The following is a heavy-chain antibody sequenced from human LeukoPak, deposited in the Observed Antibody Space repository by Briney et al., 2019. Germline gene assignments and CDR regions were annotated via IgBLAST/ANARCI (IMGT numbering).Heavy chain of an antibody. CDR1: GGSISSYY. CDR2: IYTSGST. V-gene: IGHV4-4*07. J-gene: IGHJ4*02. Sequence: PETLSLTCTVSGGSISSYYRSWIRQPAGKGLEWIGRIYTSGSTNYNPSLKSRVTMSVDTSKNQFSLKLSSVTAADTAVYYCARDPLRPHGGFDYWGQGTLVTVSS. CDR3: ARDPLRPHGGFDY. D-gene: IGHD4-17*01.